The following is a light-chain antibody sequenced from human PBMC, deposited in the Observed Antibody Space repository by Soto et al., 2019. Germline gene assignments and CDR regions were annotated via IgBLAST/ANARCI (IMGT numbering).Light chain of an antibody. V-gene: IGKV3-20*01. CDR3: QQYGVPPFN. Sequence: ESVLTQSPGALSLSPGEGATLSCRASQAVISGYLAWYQQKPGQAPRLLMYGVSSRPTCISDRFSGSGSGTEFTLTITRLEPEDFALYYCQQYGVPPFNFGQGTKLQIK. CDR2: GVS. CDR1: QAVISGY. J-gene: IGKJ2*01.